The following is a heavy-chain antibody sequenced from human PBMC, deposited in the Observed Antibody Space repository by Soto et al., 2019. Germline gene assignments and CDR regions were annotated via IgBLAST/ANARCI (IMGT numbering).Heavy chain of an antibody. CDR3: ARARSRTTGMDV. J-gene: IGHJ6*02. V-gene: IGHV4-59*01. Sequence: PSETLSLTCTVSGGSISSYYWSWIRQPPGNVLEWIGYIYYSGSTNYNPSLKSRVTISVDTSKNQFSLKLSSVTAADTAVYYCARARSRTTGMDVWGQGTTVTVSS. CDR2: IYYSGST. D-gene: IGHD1-1*01. CDR1: GGSISSYY.